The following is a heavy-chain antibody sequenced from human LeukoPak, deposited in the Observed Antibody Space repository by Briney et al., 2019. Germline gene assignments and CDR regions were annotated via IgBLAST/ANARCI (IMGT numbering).Heavy chain of an antibody. CDR2: ISSSGSTI. J-gene: IGHJ6*03. D-gene: IGHD2-15*01. V-gene: IGHV3-11*04. Sequence: KPGGSLRLSCAASGFTFSDYYMSWIRQAPGKGLEWVSYISSSGSTIYYADSVKGRFTISRDNAKNSLYLQMNSLRAEDTAVYYCARAGYYYYYYYMDVWGKGTTVTVSS. CDR1: GFTFSDYY. CDR3: ARAGYYYYYYYMDV.